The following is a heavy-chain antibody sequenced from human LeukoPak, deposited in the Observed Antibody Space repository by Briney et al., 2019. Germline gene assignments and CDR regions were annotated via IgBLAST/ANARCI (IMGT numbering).Heavy chain of an antibody. CDR1: GFTFSSYG. Sequence: GGSLRLSCAASGFTFSSYGMHWVRQAPGKGLEWVAFIRYDGSNKYYADSVKGRFTISRDNSKNTLYLQMNSLRAEDPAVYYCAKDTTPPKAGFDPWGQGTLVTVSS. D-gene: IGHD1-14*01. CDR3: AKDTTPPKAGFDP. CDR2: IRYDGSNK. J-gene: IGHJ5*02. V-gene: IGHV3-30*02.